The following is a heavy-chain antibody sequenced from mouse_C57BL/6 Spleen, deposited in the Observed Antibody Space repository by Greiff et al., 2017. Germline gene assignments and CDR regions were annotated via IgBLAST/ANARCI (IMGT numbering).Heavy chain of an antibody. CDR2: ISYDGSN. Sequence: EVKLMESGPGLVKPSPSLSLTCSVTGYSITSGYYWNWIRQFPGNKLEWMGYISYDGSNNYNPPFKNRISITGDTSKNQSFLKLNSVTTEDTAAYYAARGYGNYWYWYFDVWGTGTTVTVSS. J-gene: IGHJ1*03. CDR3: ARGYGNYWYWYFDV. D-gene: IGHD2-1*01. V-gene: IGHV3-6*01. CDR1: GYSITSGYY.